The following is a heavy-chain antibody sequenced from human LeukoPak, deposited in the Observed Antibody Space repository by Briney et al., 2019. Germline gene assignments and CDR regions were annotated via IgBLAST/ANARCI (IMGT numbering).Heavy chain of an antibody. CDR2: ISGSGDYT. Sequence: GGSLRLSCAASGFTFSSYAMSWVRQAPGRGLEWVSTISGSGDYTFYADSVKGRFTISRDNSKNTLNLRMNSLGADDTAIYYCAKRGIAPAASFDYWGQGTLVTVSS. D-gene: IGHD2-2*01. J-gene: IGHJ4*02. CDR3: AKRGIAPAASFDY. V-gene: IGHV3-23*01. CDR1: GFTFSSYA.